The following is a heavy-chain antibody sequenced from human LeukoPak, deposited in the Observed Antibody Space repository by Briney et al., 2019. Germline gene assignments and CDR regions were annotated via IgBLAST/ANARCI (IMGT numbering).Heavy chain of an antibody. V-gene: IGHV3-11*01. J-gene: IGHJ4*02. CDR1: GFTFSSYA. CDR3: ARDPKRGDSSFDY. CDR2: ISRGGTTI. D-gene: IGHD3-16*01. Sequence: GGSLRLSCAASGFTFSSYAMSWIRQAPGKGLEWLSYISRGGTTIYYADSVKGRFTISRDNAKNSLYLQMNSLRAEDTAVYYCARDPKRGDSSFDYWGQGTLVTVSS.